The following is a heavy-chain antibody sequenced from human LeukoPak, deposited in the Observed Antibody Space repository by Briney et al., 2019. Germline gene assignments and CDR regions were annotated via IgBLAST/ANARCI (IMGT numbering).Heavy chain of an antibody. CDR1: GFTFDTYW. Sequence: GGSLRLSCAASGFTFDTYWMHWVRQAPGKGLVWVSRIHRDGNNINYADFVQGRFTVSRDNAKNTLYLQMHSLRVEDTAMYYCARGIAARPPFDYWGQGTLVTVSS. CDR3: ARGIAARPPFDY. V-gene: IGHV3-74*01. D-gene: IGHD6-6*01. CDR2: IHRDGNNI. J-gene: IGHJ4*02.